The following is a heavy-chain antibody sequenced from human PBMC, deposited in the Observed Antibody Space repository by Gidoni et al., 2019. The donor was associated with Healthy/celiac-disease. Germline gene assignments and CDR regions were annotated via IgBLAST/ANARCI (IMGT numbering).Heavy chain of an antibody. J-gene: IGHJ6*02. Sequence: EVQLVESGGGLVQPGGSLRLSCAASGLTVSSNYMSWVRQAPGKGLEWVSVIYSGGSTYYADSVKGRFTISRHNSKNTLYLQMNSLRAEDTAVYYCASSSASPYYYYGMDVWGQGTTVTVSS. V-gene: IGHV3-53*04. CDR3: ASSSASPYYYYGMDV. CDR1: GLTVSSNY. CDR2: IYSGGST. D-gene: IGHD6-6*01.